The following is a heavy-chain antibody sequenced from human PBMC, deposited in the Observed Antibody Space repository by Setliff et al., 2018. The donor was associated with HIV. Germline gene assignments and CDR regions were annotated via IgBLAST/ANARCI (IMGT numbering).Heavy chain of an antibody. CDR1: GGSISSNRYY. D-gene: IGHD3-9*01. CDR3: ARDQPQDYDSLTGYYTGRYFDY. J-gene: IGHJ4*02. Sequence: PSETLSLTCTVSGGSISSNRYYWGWIRQPPGKGLEWIGSIYHSGRTYYNPSLKSRVTISVDTSKNQFSLKLTSVTAADTAVYYCARDQPQDYDSLTGYYTGRYFDYWGRGTLVTVSS. V-gene: IGHV4-39*07. CDR2: IYHSGRT.